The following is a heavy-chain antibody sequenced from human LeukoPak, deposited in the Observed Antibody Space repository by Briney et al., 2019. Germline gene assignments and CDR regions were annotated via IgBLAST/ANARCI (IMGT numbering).Heavy chain of an antibody. J-gene: IGHJ6*02. V-gene: IGHV4-59*01. Sequence: SETLSLTCTVSGGSITGYYWSWIRQPPGKGLEWIGYISYSGSTNSNPSLKSRVTMSVDTSKNQFSLKLSSVTAADTAVYYCARGQYSYGYYPYYYGMDVWGQGTTVTVSS. CDR1: GGSITGYY. CDR2: ISYSGST. D-gene: IGHD5-18*01. CDR3: ARGQYSYGYYPYYYGMDV.